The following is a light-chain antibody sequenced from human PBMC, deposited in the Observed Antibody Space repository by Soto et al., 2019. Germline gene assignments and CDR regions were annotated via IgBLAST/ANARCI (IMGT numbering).Light chain of an antibody. CDR1: ESIASY. J-gene: IGKJ3*01. CDR2: AAS. V-gene: IGKV1-39*01. CDR3: HQTYTRPET. Sequence: DVQMTQSPSSLSASVGDRVTITCRASESIASYLQWYQQKPGQAHKLLIYAASDLQTGVPSRFSGSGSGTDFTLTISSLQPEDFAVYYCHQTYTRPETFGPGTKV.